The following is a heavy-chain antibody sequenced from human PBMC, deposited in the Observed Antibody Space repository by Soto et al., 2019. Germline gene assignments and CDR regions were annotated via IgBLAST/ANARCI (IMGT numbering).Heavy chain of an antibody. D-gene: IGHD5-18*01. J-gene: IGHJ6*02. CDR1: GVSISSGGYY. CDR2: IYYSGNT. CDR3: ARDRLMATAVTARHYFGLDV. V-gene: IGHV4-31*03. Sequence: ASETLSLTCTVSGVSISSGGYYWGWIRQHPGKGLEWIGNIYYSGNTYYNPSLKSRLTISVDTSKNQFSLNLSSVTAADTAVYYCARDRLMATAVTARHYFGLDVWGQGTTVTVSS.